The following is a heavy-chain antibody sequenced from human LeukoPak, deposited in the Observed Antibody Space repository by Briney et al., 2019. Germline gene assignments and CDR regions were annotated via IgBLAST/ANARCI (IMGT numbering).Heavy chain of an antibody. CDR1: GGSFSGYY. CDR3: AMGRWDVFDI. J-gene: IGHJ3*02. CDR2: INHSGST. D-gene: IGHD5-24*01. V-gene: IGHV4-34*01. Sequence: SETLSLTCAVYGGSFSGYYWSWIRQPPGKGLEWIGEINHSGSTNYNPSLKSRATISVDTTKNQLSLKLSSVTAADTAVYYCAMGRWDVFDIWGQGAMVTVSS.